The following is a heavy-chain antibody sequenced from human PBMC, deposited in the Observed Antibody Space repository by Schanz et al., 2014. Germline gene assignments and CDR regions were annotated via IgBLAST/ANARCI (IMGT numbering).Heavy chain of an antibody. V-gene: IGHV3-53*01. CDR3: TKERGYIY. CDR2: MYINSGST. Sequence: EVQLVESGGGLIQPGGSLRLSCAVSGFTVNTNYMSWVRQAPGKGLEWISSMYINSGSTQYADSVKGRFIISRDSSKNTLFLQMNSLRAEDTAVYYCTKERGYIYWGQGTLVTVSS. D-gene: IGHD5-12*01. CDR1: GFTVNTNY. J-gene: IGHJ4*02.